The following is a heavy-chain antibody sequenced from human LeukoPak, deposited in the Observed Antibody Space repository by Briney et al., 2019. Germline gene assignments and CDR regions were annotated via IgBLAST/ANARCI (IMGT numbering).Heavy chain of an antibody. CDR2: IRYDGSNK. Sequence: TGGSLRLSCAASGFTFSSYGMHWVRQAPGKGLEWVAFIRYDGSNKYYADSVKGRFTISRDNSKNTLYLQMNSLRAEDTAVYYCAKERCGGDCYLYFDYWGQGTLVTVSS. D-gene: IGHD2-21*02. CDR3: AKERCGGDCYLYFDY. V-gene: IGHV3-30*02. J-gene: IGHJ4*02. CDR1: GFTFSSYG.